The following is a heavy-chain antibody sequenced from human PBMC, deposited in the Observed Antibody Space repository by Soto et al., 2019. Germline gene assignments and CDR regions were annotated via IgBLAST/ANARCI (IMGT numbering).Heavy chain of an antibody. CDR2: ISSTTNYI. CDR1: GFTFTRYS. Sequence: PGGSLRLSCAASGFTFTRYSMNWVRQAPGKGLEWVSSISSTTNYIYYGDSMKGRFTISRDNAKNSLYLEMNSLRAEDTAVYYCTTVRVVLMVYAIGMDVWGQGTTVTVS. V-gene: IGHV3-21*06. D-gene: IGHD2-8*01. CDR3: TTVRVVLMVYAIGMDV. J-gene: IGHJ6*02.